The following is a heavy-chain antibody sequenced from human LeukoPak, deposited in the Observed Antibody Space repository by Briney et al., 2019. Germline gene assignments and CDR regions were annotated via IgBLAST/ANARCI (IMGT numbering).Heavy chain of an antibody. V-gene: IGHV3-7*01. CDR3: ATDRGWRTTGYYLYYFEY. J-gene: IGHJ4*02. CDR2: IKHDGSEK. D-gene: IGHD3-9*01. Sequence: ETLSLTCAVSGGSISSGGYSWSWVRQAPGKGLEWVASIKHDGSEKYYVDSVRGRFTISRDNTMNSLYLQMSSLRAEDTAVYYCATDRGWRTTGYYLYYFEYWGQGTLVTFSS. CDR1: GGSISSGGYS.